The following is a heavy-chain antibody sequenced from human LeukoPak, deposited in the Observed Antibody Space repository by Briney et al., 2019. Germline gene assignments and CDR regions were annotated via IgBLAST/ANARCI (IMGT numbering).Heavy chain of an antibody. D-gene: IGHD3-10*01. CDR2: INHSGST. J-gene: IGHJ4*02. Sequence: SETLSLTCAVYGGSFSGYYWSWIRQPPGKGLEWIGEINHSGSTNYNPSLKSRVTISVDTSKNQFSLKLSSVTAADTAVYYCARKKVRGPIDYWGQGTLVTVSS. V-gene: IGHV4-34*01. CDR3: ARKKVRGPIDY. CDR1: GGSFSGYY.